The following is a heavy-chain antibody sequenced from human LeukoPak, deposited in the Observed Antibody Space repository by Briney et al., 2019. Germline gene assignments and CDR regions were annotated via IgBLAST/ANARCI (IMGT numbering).Heavy chain of an antibody. CDR3: AKAPYRLVLRFLECRPAAYYFDH. CDR2: ISGSGGST. J-gene: IGHJ4*02. CDR1: GFTFSSYA. Sequence: GGSLRLSCAASGFTFSSYAMSWVRQAPGKGLEWVSAISGSGGSTYYAASVKGRFTISRDNSKNTLYLQMNSLRAEDTAVYYCAKAPYRLVLRFLECRPAAYYFDHWGQGTLVTVSS. V-gene: IGHV3-23*01. D-gene: IGHD3-3*01.